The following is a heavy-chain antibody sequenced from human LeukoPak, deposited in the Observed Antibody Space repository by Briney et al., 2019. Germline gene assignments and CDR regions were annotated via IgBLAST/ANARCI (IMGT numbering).Heavy chain of an antibody. V-gene: IGHV1-58*02. CDR1: GFTFTSSA. CDR2: IVVGGGNT. CDR3: ARKRRLTWGLD. Sequence: ASVKVSCKASGFTFTSSAMQWVRQARGQRLEWIGWIVVGGGNTNYAQKFQERVTITRDMSTSTAYMELSSLRSEDTAVYYCARKRRLTWGLDWGQGTLVTVSS. J-gene: IGHJ4*02. D-gene: IGHD3-16*01.